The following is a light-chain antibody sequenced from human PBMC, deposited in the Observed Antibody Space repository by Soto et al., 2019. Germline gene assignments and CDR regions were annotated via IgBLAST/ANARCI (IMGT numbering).Light chain of an antibody. CDR2: GTS. Sequence: PGDRVTLACRASQTVSSSSLTWCQQKPGQAPRLLIYGTSTRATGIPARFSGSGYETDYTRTISSLQPEDFAVYYCQQDYNLLTFGGGTKVEIK. CDR3: QQDYNLLT. CDR1: QTVSSSS. J-gene: IGKJ4*01. V-gene: IGKV3D-7*01.